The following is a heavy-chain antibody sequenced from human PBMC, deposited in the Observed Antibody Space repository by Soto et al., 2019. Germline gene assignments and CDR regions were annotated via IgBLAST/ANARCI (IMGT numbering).Heavy chain of an antibody. V-gene: IGHV5-51*01. D-gene: IGHD6-6*01. J-gene: IGHJ6*01. Sequence: PGESLKIYCRCSGYSFSGYWIGWVRQMPGKDLEWMGIIYPGDSDTRYSPSFQGQVTISADKSLRTAYLQWTSLKASGTALYYCARTRSFTLGFYYDGMDVWAQGTTVTVS. CDR3: ARTRSFTLGFYYDGMDV. CDR1: GYSFSGYW. CDR2: IYPGDSDT.